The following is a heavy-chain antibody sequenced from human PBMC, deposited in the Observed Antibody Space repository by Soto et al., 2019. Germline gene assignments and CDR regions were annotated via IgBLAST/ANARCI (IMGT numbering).Heavy chain of an antibody. CDR1: GFTFSSYW. CDR3: ARDLGHCTNGVCYLYYFDY. CDR2: INSDGSST. D-gene: IGHD2-8*01. Sequence: HPGGSLRLSCAASGFTFSSYWMHWVRQAPGKGLVWVSRINSDGSSTSYADSVKGRFTISRDNAKNTLYLQMNSLRAEDTAVYYCARDLGHCTNGVCYLYYFDYWGQGTLVTVSS. V-gene: IGHV3-74*01. J-gene: IGHJ4*02.